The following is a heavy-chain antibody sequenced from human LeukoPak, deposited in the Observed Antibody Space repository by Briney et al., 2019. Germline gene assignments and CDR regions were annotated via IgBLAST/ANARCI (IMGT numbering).Heavy chain of an antibody. CDR3: ASSSSWYSPAFDY. CDR1: GFTFSSYD. Sequence: PGGSLRLSCAASGFTFSSYDMSWVRQAPGKGLEWASGISGSGGSTYYTDSVKGRFTISRDNSKNTLYLQMNSLRAEDTAVYYCASSSSWYSPAFDYWGQGTLVTVSS. V-gene: IGHV3-23*01. J-gene: IGHJ4*02. D-gene: IGHD6-13*01. CDR2: ISGSGGST.